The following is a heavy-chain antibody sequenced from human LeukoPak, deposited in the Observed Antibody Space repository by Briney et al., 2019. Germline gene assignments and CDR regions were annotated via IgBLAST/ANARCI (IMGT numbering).Heavy chain of an antibody. V-gene: IGHV3-53*01. CDR2: IYSGGNT. J-gene: IGHJ4*02. D-gene: IGHD4/OR15-4a*01. CDR3: ARRAGAYSHPYDY. Sequence: GGSLRLSCTVSGFTVSINSMSWVRQAPGKGLEWVSFIYSGGNTHYSDSVKGRFTISRDNSKNTLYLQMNSLRAEDTAVYYCARRAGAYSHPYDYWGQGTLVTVSS. CDR1: GFTVSINS.